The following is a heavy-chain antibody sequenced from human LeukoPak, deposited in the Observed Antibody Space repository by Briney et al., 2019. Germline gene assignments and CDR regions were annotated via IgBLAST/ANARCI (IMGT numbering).Heavy chain of an antibody. CDR2: INHSGST. D-gene: IGHD3-22*01. Sequence: KPSETLSLTCAVYGGSFSGYYWSWIRQPPGKGLEWIGEINHSGSTNYNPSLKSRVTISVDTSNNQFHLKLSSVTAADTAVYYCARDKDYYDSSGESSAFDIWGQGTMVTVSS. J-gene: IGHJ3*02. V-gene: IGHV4-34*01. CDR1: GGSFSGYY. CDR3: ARDKDYYDSSGESSAFDI.